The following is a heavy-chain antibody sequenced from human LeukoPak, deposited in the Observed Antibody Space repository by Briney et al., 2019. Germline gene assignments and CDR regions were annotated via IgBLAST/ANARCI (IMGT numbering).Heavy chain of an antibody. D-gene: IGHD3-9*01. V-gene: IGHV4-59*08. CDR1: GGSISSYY. CDR3: ARHAPDILTGYFDY. Sequence: PSETLSLTCTVSGGSISSYYWSWIRQPPGKRLEWIGYIYYSGSTNYNPSLKSRVTISVDTSKNQFSLKLSSVTAADTAVYYCARHAPDILTGYFDYWGQGTLVTVSS. CDR2: IYYSGST. J-gene: IGHJ4*02.